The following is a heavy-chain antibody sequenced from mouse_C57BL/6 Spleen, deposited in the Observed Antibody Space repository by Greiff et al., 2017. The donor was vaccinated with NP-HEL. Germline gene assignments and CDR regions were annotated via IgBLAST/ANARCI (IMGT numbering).Heavy chain of an antibody. CDR2: IYPGDGDT. V-gene: IGHV1-82*01. J-gene: IGHJ2*01. D-gene: IGHD1-1*01. CDR1: GYKFSSSW. CDR3: AREEITTVVAYYFDY. Sequence: VQLKESGPELVKPGASVKISCKASGYKFSSSWMNWVKQRPGKGLEWIGRIYPGDGDTNYNGKFKGKATLTADKSSSTSYMQLSSLTSEDSAVYFCAREEITTVVAYYFDYWGQGTTLTVSS.